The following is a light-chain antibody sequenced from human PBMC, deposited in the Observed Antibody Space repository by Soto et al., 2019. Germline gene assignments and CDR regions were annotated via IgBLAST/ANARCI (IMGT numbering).Light chain of an antibody. CDR3: CSYAGSSTWV. J-gene: IGLJ3*02. CDR2: EGT. Sequence: QSALTQPASVSGSPGQSITISCTGTSSDVGGYNYVSWYQQHPGKAPKLMIYEGTTRPSGVSNRFSGSKSGNTASLTISGLQAEDEADYNCCSYAGSSTWVFGGGTKLTVL. CDR1: SSDVGGYNY. V-gene: IGLV2-23*01.